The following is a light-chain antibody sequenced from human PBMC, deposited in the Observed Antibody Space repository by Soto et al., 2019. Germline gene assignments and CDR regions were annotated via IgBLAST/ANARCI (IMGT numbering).Light chain of an antibody. Sequence: EIVMTQSPATLSVSPWEIVTLSCRASQSVSSRLAWYHQKPGQSPRLLIYGASTRATGIPARFSGSGSGTEFTLTISSLQSEDFGLYYCHQYNNFWTFGQGTKVDIK. CDR3: HQYNNFWT. CDR1: QSVSSR. V-gene: IGKV3-15*01. J-gene: IGKJ1*01. CDR2: GAS.